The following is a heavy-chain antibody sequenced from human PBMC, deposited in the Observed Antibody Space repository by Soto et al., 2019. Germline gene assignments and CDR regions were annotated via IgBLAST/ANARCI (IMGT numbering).Heavy chain of an antibody. Sequence: EVQLVESGGGLVQPGRSLRLSCAASGFTFDDYAMHWVRQAPGKGLEWVSGISWNSGSIGYADSVKGRFTISRDNAKNSLYLQMNSLRAEDTALYYCAKGFNWNDVDDYWGQGTLVTVSS. V-gene: IGHV3-9*01. CDR2: ISWNSGSI. D-gene: IGHD1-1*01. CDR1: GFTFDDYA. J-gene: IGHJ4*02. CDR3: AKGFNWNDVDDY.